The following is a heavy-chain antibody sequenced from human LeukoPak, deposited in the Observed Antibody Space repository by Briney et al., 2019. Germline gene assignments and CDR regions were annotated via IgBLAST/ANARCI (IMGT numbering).Heavy chain of an antibody. Sequence: PGESLKISCKSSGDIFTSYWIGWVRQMPGKGLEWMGIIYPGDSDVKYSPSFQGQVTISADNSINTAYLQWSSLKASDTAMYYCARHLNVRGRARPNYYYMDVWGKGTTVTVSS. D-gene: IGHD6-6*01. V-gene: IGHV5-51*01. CDR3: ARHLNVRGRARPNYYYMDV. J-gene: IGHJ6*03. CDR2: IYPGDSDV. CDR1: GDIFTSYW.